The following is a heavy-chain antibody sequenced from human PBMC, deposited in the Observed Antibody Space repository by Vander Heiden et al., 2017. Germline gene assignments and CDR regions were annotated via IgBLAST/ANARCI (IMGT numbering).Heavy chain of an antibody. V-gene: IGHV3-33*01. D-gene: IGHD5-18*01. Sequence: QVQLVESGGGVVQPGRSPRLSCAASGFTFSSHGMHWVRQAPGKGLEWVAVIWYDGSNKYYADSVKGRFTISRDNSKNTLYLQMNSLRAEDTAVYYCARDDDSYGKYYYYYGMDVWGQGTTVTVSS. CDR2: IWYDGSNK. J-gene: IGHJ6*02. CDR3: ARDDDSYGKYYYYYGMDV. CDR1: GFTFSSHG.